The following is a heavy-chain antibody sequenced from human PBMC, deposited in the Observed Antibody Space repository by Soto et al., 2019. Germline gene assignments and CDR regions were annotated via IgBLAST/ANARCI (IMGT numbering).Heavy chain of an antibody. Sequence: EVQVVESGGGLVQPGGSLRLSCIASGLTFSSEWMNWVRQAPGKGLEWVANISPEGSGKHYVDSMKGRFAISRDNPKNSVYLIMNSLSVDDTALYYCMTGYGYWGLGTLVTVSS. CDR2: ISPEGSGK. V-gene: IGHV3-7*02. CDR1: GLTFSSEW. CDR3: MTGYGY. D-gene: IGHD3-9*01. J-gene: IGHJ4*01.